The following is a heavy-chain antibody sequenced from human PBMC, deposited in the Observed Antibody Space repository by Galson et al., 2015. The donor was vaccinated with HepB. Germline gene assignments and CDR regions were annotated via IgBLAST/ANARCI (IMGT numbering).Heavy chain of an antibody. V-gene: IGHV1-46*01. Sequence: SVKLSCKASGYTFTSYSMHWVRQAPGQGLEWMGIINPSGGSTYYAQKVQGSVTMSRDTSTSTVYMELISLRSEDTAVYYCARDLSLGNYYDYCCMDVWGQGTTVTVSS. J-gene: IGHJ6*02. CDR2: INPSGGST. CDR3: ARDLSLGNYYDYCCMDV. D-gene: IGHD3-16*01. CDR1: GYTFTSYS.